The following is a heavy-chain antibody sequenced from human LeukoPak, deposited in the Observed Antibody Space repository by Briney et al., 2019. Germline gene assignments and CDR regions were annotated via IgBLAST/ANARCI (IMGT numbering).Heavy chain of an antibody. V-gene: IGHV4-39*01. J-gene: IGHJ4*02. CDR1: GGSISSSSYY. CDR3: ARQKKNCSGGSCLNFDY. Sequence: SETLSLTCTVSGGSISSSSYYWGWIRQPPGKGLEWIGRIYYSGSTYYNPSLKSRVTISVDTSKNQFSLKLSSATAADTAVYYCARQKKNCSGGSCLNFDYWGQGTLVTVSS. CDR2: IYYSGST. D-gene: IGHD2-15*01.